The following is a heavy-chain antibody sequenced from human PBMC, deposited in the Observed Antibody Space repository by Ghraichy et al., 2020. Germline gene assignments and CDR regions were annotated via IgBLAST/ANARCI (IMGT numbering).Heavy chain of an antibody. CDR2: INSDGSST. J-gene: IGHJ6*02. Sequence: GSLRLSCAASGFTFSSYWMHWVRQAPGKGLVWVSRINSDGSSTSYADSVKGRFTISRDNAKNTLYLQMNSLRAEDTAVYYCARAGYDSSGRYGMDVWGQGTTVTVSS. CDR1: GFTFSSYW. D-gene: IGHD3-22*01. V-gene: IGHV3-74*01. CDR3: ARAGYDSSGRYGMDV.